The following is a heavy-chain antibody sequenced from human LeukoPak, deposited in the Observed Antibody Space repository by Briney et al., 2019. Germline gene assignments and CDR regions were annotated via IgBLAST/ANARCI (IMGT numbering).Heavy chain of an antibody. D-gene: IGHD6-19*01. V-gene: IGHV3-15*05. Sequence: PGGSLRLSCAASGFTLSKAWMSWVRQAPGKGLEWVGRIKSKTDGGTTDYAAPVKGRFTISGDDSKNTLYLQMNSLRAEDTAVYYCAREEDSSGWLAGYYMDVWGKGTTVTVSS. CDR2: IKSKTDGGTT. J-gene: IGHJ6*03. CDR1: GFTLSKAW. CDR3: AREEDSSGWLAGYYMDV.